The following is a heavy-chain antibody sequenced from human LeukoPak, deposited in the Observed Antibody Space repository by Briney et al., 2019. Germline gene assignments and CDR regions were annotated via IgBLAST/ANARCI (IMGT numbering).Heavy chain of an antibody. CDR3: ARDLLGESYFDY. Sequence: SETLSLTCTVSGGSISSYYWSWIRQPPGKGLEWIGYIYYSGSTNYNPSLKSRVTISVDTSKNQFSLKLTSVTAADTAVYYCARDLLGESYFDYWGQGTLVTVSS. CDR1: GGSISSYY. V-gene: IGHV4-59*01. J-gene: IGHJ4*02. D-gene: IGHD3-16*01. CDR2: IYYSGST.